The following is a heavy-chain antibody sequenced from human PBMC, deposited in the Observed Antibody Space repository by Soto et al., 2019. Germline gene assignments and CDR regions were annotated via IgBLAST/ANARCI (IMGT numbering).Heavy chain of an antibody. J-gene: IGHJ6*02. CDR3: ARTSLYYYYRMDV. CDR2: IWYDGSNK. V-gene: IGHV3-33*01. Sequence: PGGSLRLSCAASGFTFSSYGMHWVRQAPGKGLEWVAVIWYDGSNKYYADSVKGRFTISRDNSKNTLYLQMNSLRAEDTAVYYCARTSLYYYYRMDVWGQGTTVTVSS. CDR1: GFTFSSYG.